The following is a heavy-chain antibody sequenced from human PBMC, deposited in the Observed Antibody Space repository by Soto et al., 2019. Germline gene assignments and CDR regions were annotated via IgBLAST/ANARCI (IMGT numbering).Heavy chain of an antibody. CDR2: IYYSGST. CDR3: ARVRGITMIPYYFDY. V-gene: IGHV4-30-4*01. CDR1: GGSISSGDYY. D-gene: IGHD3-22*01. J-gene: IGHJ4*02. Sequence: PSETLSLTCTVSGGSISSGDYYWSWIRQPPGKGLEWIGYIYYSGSTYYNPSLKSRVTISVDTSKNQFSLKLSSVTAADTAVYYCARVRGITMIPYYFDYWGQGTLVTVSS.